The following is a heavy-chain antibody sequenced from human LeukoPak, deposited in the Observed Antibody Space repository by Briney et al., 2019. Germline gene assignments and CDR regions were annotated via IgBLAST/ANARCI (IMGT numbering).Heavy chain of an antibody. CDR2: ISYDGSNK. V-gene: IGHV3-30*03. Sequence: PGGSLRLSCAASGFTFSSYGMHWVRQAPGKGLEWVAVISYDGSNKYYADSVKGRFTISRDNSKDTLYLQMNSLRAEDTAVYYCARDWSITMVRGVTGFDYWGQGTLVTVSS. CDR3: ARDWSITMVRGVTGFDY. J-gene: IGHJ4*02. CDR1: GFTFSSYG. D-gene: IGHD3-10*01.